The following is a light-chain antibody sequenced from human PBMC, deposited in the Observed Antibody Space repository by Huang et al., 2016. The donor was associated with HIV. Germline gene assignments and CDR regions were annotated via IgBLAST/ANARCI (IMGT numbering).Light chain of an antibody. J-gene: IGKJ3*01. CDR3: QQLTSYPT. V-gene: IGKV1-9*01. CDR2: AAS. Sequence: IQLTQSPSSLSASVGDRVSITCRASQGISSYLAWYQQKPGKAPKLLIYAASTLQSGCPSRFSGSGSGTDFTLTISSLQPEDFATYYCQQLTSYPTFGPGTKVDIK. CDR1: QGISSY.